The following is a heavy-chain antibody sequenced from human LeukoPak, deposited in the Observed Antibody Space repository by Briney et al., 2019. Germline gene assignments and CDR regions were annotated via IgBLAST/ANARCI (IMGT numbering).Heavy chain of an antibody. D-gene: IGHD3-3*01. CDR1: GDSNSSGSYY. V-gene: IGHV4-39*01. CDR2: INYSGST. CDR3: ARHVNNFWSGSDYYYYYMDV. Sequence: PSETLSLTCTVSGDSNSSGSYYWGWVRQPPGKGLEWMGSINYSGSTYYNPSLKSRVTISVDTSKNQFSLKLSSVTAADTAVYYCARHVNNFWSGSDYYYYYMDVWGKGTTVTVSS. J-gene: IGHJ6*03.